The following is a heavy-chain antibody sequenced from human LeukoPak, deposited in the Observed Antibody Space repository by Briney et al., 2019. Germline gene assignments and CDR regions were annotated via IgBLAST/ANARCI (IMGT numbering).Heavy chain of an antibody. D-gene: IGHD5-18*01. CDR3: ATEDSYGHEVWY. CDR1: GYTFTSCA. Sequence: ASVKVSCKASGYTFTSCAMHWVRQAPGQRLEWMGWINAGNGNTKYSQKFQGRVTITRDTSASTAYMELSSLRSEDTAVYYCATEDSYGHEVWYWGQGTLVTVSS. V-gene: IGHV1-3*01. CDR2: INAGNGNT. J-gene: IGHJ4*02.